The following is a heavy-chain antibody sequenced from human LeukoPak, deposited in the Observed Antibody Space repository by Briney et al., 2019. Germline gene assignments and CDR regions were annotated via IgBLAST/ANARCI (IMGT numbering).Heavy chain of an antibody. J-gene: IGHJ5*02. CDR1: GLTFSSFE. CDR3: VRDRGGTYSGDNLFDP. CDR2: IIGDGTTT. V-gene: IGHV3-48*03. D-gene: IGHD1/OR15-1a*01. Sequence: GGSLRLSCAASGLTFSSFELNWVRQAPGKGLEWLSYIIGDGTTTQYADSVRDRFTISRDNDKNSLYLQMNSLRADDTAVYYCVRDRGGTYSGDNLFDPWGQGTLVTVSS.